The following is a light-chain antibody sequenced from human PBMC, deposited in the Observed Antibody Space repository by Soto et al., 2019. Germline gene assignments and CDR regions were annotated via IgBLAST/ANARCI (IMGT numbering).Light chain of an antibody. Sequence: EIVLTQSPATLSLSPGERATPSCRASQSVSSYLAWYQQKPGQAPRLLVYDGSHRATGTPARFSGSGSGTDFTLTISSLEPEDFAVYYCQQRSNWPPLTFGGGTRLEIK. CDR3: QQRSNWPPLT. V-gene: IGKV3-11*01. CDR2: DGS. CDR1: QSVSSY. J-gene: IGKJ4*01.